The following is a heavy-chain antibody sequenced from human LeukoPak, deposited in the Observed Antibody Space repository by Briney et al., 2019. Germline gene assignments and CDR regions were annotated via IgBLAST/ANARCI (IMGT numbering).Heavy chain of an antibody. V-gene: IGHV4-4*02. CDR3: ARATGGAAAGTLFDY. D-gene: IGHD6-13*01. CDR1: GGSISSSNW. J-gene: IGHJ4*02. CDR2: IYHSGST. Sequence: PSETLSLTCAVSGGSISSSNWWSWVRQPPGKGLEWIGQIYHSGSTNYNPSLKSRVTISVDKSKNQFSLKLSSVTAADTAVYYCARATGGAAAGTLFDYWGQGTLVTVSS.